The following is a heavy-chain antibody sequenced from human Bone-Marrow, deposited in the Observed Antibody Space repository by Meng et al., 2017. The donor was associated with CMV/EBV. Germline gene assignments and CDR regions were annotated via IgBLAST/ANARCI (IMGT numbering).Heavy chain of an antibody. V-gene: IGHV3-30*04. D-gene: IGHD5-24*01. CDR1: GFTFSSYA. Sequence: GESLKISCAASGFTFSSYAMHWVRQAPGKGLEWVAVISYDGSNKYYADSVKGRFTISRDNSKNTLYLQMNSLRAEDTAVYYCARVRESWNYYYYGMDVWGQGPTVTVSS. CDR2: ISYDGSNK. J-gene: IGHJ6*02. CDR3: ARVRESWNYYYYGMDV.